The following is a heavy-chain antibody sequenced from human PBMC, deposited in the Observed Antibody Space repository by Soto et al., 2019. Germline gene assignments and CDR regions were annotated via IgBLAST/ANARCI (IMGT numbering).Heavy chain of an antibody. CDR1: CGSFIGYY. Sequence: SETLSLTCAFYCGSFIGYYWSWIRQPPGKGLEWIGEINHSGSTNYNPSLKSRVTISVDTSKNQFSLKLSSVTAADTAVYYCARGRYSSRHWGQGTLVTVSS. CDR2: INHSGST. V-gene: IGHV4-34*01. D-gene: IGHD6-13*01. J-gene: IGHJ4*02. CDR3: ARGRYSSRH.